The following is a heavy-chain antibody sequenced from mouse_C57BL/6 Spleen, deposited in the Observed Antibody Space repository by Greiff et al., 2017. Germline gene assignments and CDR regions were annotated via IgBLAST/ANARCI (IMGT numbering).Heavy chain of an antibody. D-gene: IGHD2-5*01. J-gene: IGHJ3*01. CDR2: IDPENGDT. CDR1: GFNIKDYY. Sequence: VQLQQSGAELVRPGASVKLSCTASGFNIKDYYMHWVKQRPEQGLEWIGWIDPENGDTEYAAKFQGKATITADTSSNTAYLQLSSLTSEDTAVYYCTHSKGFAYWGQGTLVTVSA. CDR3: THSKGFAY. V-gene: IGHV14-4*01.